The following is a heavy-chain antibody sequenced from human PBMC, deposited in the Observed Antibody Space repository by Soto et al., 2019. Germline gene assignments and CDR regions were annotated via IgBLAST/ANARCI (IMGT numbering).Heavy chain of an antibody. D-gene: IGHD3-22*01. CDR3: AKDHQDHYDSRGYPWFDP. CDR1: GFTFSSYG. Sequence: GGSLRLSCAASGFTFSSYGMHWIRQAPGKGLEWVAVISYDGSNKYYADSVKGRFTISRDNSKNTLYLQMNSLRAEDTAVYYCAKDHQDHYDSRGYPWFDPWGQGTLVTVSS. CDR2: ISYDGSNK. J-gene: IGHJ5*02. V-gene: IGHV3-30*18.